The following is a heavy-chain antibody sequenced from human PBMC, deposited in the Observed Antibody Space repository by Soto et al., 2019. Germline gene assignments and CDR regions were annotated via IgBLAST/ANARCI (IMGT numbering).Heavy chain of an antibody. D-gene: IGHD6-19*01. V-gene: IGHV3-23*01. CDR3: AKGREQGLVQYHFDY. Sequence: GGSLRLSCAASGFTFSSYAMSWVRQAPGKGLEWVSAISGSGGSTYYADSVKGRFTISRDNSKNTLYLQMNSLRAEDTAVYYCAKGREQGLVQYHFDYCGQGSLVTVSS. CDR2: ISGSGGST. J-gene: IGHJ4*02. CDR1: GFTFSSYA.